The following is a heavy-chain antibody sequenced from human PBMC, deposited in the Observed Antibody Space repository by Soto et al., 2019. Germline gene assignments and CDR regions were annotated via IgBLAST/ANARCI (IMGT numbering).Heavy chain of an antibody. J-gene: IGHJ4*02. CDR2: TSANNDHT. CDR1: GYTLNTYG. Sequence: QVQLVQSGAEVKKPGASVRVSCKASGYTLNTYGITWVRQAPGQGLEWMGWTSANNDHTNYPQKLXGXVXXTTDTPTSTAYMELRSLTSDDTAVYYCARGTHFDYWGQGTLVTVSS. V-gene: IGHV1-18*01. CDR3: ARGTHFDY.